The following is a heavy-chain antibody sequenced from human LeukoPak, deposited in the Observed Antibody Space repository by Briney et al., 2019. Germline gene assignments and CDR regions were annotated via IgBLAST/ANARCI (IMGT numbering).Heavy chain of an antibody. Sequence: GGSLRLSCAASGFTFSNAWMSWVRQAPGKGLEWVGRIKSKTDGGTTDYAAPVKSRFTISRDDSKTTMHLQMNSLKTEVTAVYCCTTDLRSDVWGQGTTVSVSS. J-gene: IGHJ6*02. V-gene: IGHV3-15*01. CDR1: GFTFSNAW. CDR2: IKSKTDGGTT. D-gene: IGHD3-10*01. CDR3: TTDLRSDV.